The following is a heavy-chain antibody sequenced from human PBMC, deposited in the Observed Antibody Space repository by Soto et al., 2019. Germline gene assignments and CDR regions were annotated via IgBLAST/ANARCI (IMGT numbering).Heavy chain of an antibody. D-gene: IGHD6-13*01. CDR2: ISYDGSNK. Sequence: GGSLRLSCAASVFTFSSYAMHWVRQAPGKGLEWVAVISYDGSNKYYADSVKGRFTISRDNSKNTLYLQMNSLRAEDTAVYYCARDPYSSSWHTGADYWGQGTLVTVSS. CDR3: ARDPYSSSWHTGADY. V-gene: IGHV3-30-3*01. J-gene: IGHJ4*02. CDR1: VFTFSSYA.